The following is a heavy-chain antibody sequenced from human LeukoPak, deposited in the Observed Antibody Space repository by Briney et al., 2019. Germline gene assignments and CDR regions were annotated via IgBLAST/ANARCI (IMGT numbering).Heavy chain of an antibody. V-gene: IGHV3-33*01. D-gene: IGHD2-2*01. CDR1: GFTFSSYG. J-gene: IGHJ6*02. CDR3: ARLNEPAAPIPYYYYYGMDV. Sequence: GGSLRLSCAASGFTFSSYGMHWVRQAPGKGLEWVAVIWYDGSSKYYADSVKGRFTISRDNSKNTLYLQMNSLRAEDTAVYYCARLNEPAAPIPYYYYYGMDVWGQGTTVTVSS. CDR2: IWYDGSSK.